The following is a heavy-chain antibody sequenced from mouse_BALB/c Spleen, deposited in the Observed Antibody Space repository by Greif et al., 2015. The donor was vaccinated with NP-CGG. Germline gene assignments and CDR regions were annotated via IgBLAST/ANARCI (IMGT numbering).Heavy chain of an antibody. V-gene: IGHV1S22*01. D-gene: IGHD2-4*01. CDR2: IYPGSGST. CDR1: GYTFTSYW. CDR3: TRAGDYGSYWYFDV. Sequence: LQQPGSELVRPGASVKLSCKASGYTFTSYWMHWVKQRHGQGLEWIGNIYPGSGSTNYDEKFKSKGTLTVDTSSSTAYMHLSSPTSEDSAVYYCTRAGDYGSYWYFDVWGAGTTVTVSS. J-gene: IGHJ1*01.